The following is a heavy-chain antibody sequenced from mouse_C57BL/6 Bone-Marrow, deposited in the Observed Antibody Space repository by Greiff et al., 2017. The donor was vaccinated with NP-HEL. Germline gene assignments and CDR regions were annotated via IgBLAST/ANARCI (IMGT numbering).Heavy chain of an antibody. CDR1: GFTFSNYW. Sequence: EVKLVESGGGLVQPGGSMKLSCVASGFTFSNYWMNWVRQSPEKGLEWVAHIRLKSDNSATLYAESVKGRFTISRDESKSRVDLQMNNLRAEDTGIYYCTVAYGREAYYFDYWGQGTTLTVSS. V-gene: IGHV6-3*01. CDR3: TVAYGREAYYFDY. D-gene: IGHD2-10*02. J-gene: IGHJ2*01. CDR2: IRLKSDNSAT.